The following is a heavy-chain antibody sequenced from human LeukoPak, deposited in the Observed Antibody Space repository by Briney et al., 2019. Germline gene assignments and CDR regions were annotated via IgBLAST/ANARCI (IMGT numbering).Heavy chain of an antibody. Sequence: SVKVSCKASGYTFTSYSMHWVLQAPGQGLEWMGGIIPIFGTANYAQKVQGRVTITADESTSTAYMELSSLRSEDTAVYYCARDKQNWNDARHAFDIWGQGTMVTVSS. CDR1: GYTFTSYS. CDR2: IIPIFGTA. J-gene: IGHJ3*02. CDR3: ARDKQNWNDARHAFDI. D-gene: IGHD1-1*01. V-gene: IGHV1-69*13.